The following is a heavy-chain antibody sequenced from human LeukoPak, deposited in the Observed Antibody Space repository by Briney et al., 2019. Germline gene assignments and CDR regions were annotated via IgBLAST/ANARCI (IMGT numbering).Heavy chain of an antibody. CDR2: IKQDGSEK. D-gene: IGHD3-22*01. CDR1: GFTFSSYW. V-gene: IGHV3-7*01. CDR3: ARDGVYYYDSSAPGDY. Sequence: GGSLRLSCAASGFTFSSYWMSWVRQAPGKGLEWVANIKQDGSEKYYVDSVKGRFTISRDNAKNSLYLQMNSLRAEDTAVYYCARDGVYYYDSSAPGDYWGQGTLVTVSS. J-gene: IGHJ4*02.